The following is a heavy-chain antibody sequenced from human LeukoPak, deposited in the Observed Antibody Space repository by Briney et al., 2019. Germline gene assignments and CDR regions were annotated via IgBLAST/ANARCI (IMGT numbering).Heavy chain of an antibody. CDR3: ASSAPYSSALGY. V-gene: IGHV1-2*02. Sequence: ASVKVSCKASGYTFTGYYMHWVRQAPGQGLEWMGWINPNSGGTNYAQKFQGRVTMTRDTSISTAYMELSSLRSEDMAVYYCASSAPYSSALGYWGQGTLVTVSS. D-gene: IGHD6-19*01. CDR2: INPNSGGT. CDR1: GYTFTGYY. J-gene: IGHJ4*02.